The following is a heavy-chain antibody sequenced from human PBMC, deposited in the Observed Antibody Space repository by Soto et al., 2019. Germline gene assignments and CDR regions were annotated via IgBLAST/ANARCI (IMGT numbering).Heavy chain of an antibody. J-gene: IGHJ4*02. D-gene: IGHD6-19*01. CDR1: GGSFSGYS. CDR2: INHSGST. CDR3: ARGRIAVAGYIDY. Sequence: QVQLQQWGAGLLKPSETLSLTCAVYGGSFSGYSWSGIRQPPGKGLEWIGEINHSGSTNYNPSLKSRVTISVDTSKNQFSLKLSSVTAADTAVYYCARGRIAVAGYIDYWGQGTLVTVSS. V-gene: IGHV4-34*01.